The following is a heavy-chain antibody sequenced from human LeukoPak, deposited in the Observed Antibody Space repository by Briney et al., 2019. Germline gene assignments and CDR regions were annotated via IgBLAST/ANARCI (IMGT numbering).Heavy chain of an antibody. CDR3: ARDVGVGYFDY. J-gene: IGHJ4*02. D-gene: IGHD2-15*01. Sequence: PGGSLRLSCVASGFSFSSYAVHWVRQAPGKGLEWVTIISYDGSKKYYADSVKGRFTISRDNSKNTLYLQMNSLRAEDTAVYYCARDVGVGYFDYWGQGTLVTVSS. CDR2: ISYDGSKK. V-gene: IGHV3-30*04. CDR1: GFSFSSYA.